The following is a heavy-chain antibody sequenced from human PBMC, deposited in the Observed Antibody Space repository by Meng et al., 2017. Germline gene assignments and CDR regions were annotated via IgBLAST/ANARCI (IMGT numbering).Heavy chain of an antibody. CDR2: IIPIFGTA. CDR3: AWGGVRLYDSSGYTFDY. D-gene: IGHD3-22*01. CDR1: GGTFSSYA. J-gene: IGHJ4*02. Sequence: SVKVSCKASGGTFSSYAISWVRQAPGQGLEWMGGIIPIFGTANYAQKFQGRVTITTDESTSTAYMELSSLRSEDMAVYYCAWGGVRLYDSSGYTFDYWGQGTLVTVS. V-gene: IGHV1-69*05.